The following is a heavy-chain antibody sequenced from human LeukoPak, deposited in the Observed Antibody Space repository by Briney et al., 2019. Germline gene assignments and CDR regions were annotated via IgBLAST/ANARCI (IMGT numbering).Heavy chain of an antibody. J-gene: IGHJ4*02. CDR1: GFTFSSYS. CDR3: TRYYGSGSPPFDY. CDR2: ISSSSSYI. V-gene: IGHV3-21*01. Sequence: GGSLRLSCAASGFTFSSYSMNWVRQAPGKGLEWVSSISSSSSYICYADSVKGRFTISRDNTKNSLYLQMNSLRAEDTAVYYCTRYYGSGSPPFDYWGQGTLVTVSS. D-gene: IGHD3-10*01.